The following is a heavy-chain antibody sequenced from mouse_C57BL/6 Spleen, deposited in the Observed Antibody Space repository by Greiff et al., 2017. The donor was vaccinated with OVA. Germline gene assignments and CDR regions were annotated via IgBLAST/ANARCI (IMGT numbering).Heavy chain of an antibody. V-gene: IGHV1-18*01. D-gene: IGHD2-2*01. CDR2: INPNNGGT. CDR3: ARKGGIYYGYDGDFDD. CDR1: GYTFTDYN. Sequence: EVQLQQSGPELVKPGASVKIPCKASGYTFTDYNMDWVKQSHGKSLEWIGDINPNNGGTIYNQKFKGKATLTVDKSSSTAYMELRSLTSEDTAVYYCARKGGIYYGYDGDFDDWGQGTTLTVSS. J-gene: IGHJ2*01.